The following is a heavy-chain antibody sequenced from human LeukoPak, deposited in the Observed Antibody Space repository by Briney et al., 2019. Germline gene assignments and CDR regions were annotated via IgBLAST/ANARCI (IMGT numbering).Heavy chain of an antibody. D-gene: IGHD4-17*01. Sequence: PGGSLRLSCAASGFTFSNAWMSWVRQAPGKGLEWVGRFKSKTCGGTTDYAAPVKGKFTISRDDSKNTAYLQMNSLKTEDAAVYYCTRHYGDYPNDAFDIWGQGTMVTVSS. CDR3: TRHYGDYPNDAFDI. CDR1: GFTFSNAW. V-gene: IGHV3-15*01. J-gene: IGHJ3*02. CDR2: FKSKTCGGTT.